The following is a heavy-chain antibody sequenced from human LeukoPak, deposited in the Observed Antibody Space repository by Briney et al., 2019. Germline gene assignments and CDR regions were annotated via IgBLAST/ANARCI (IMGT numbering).Heavy chain of an antibody. J-gene: IGHJ4*02. V-gene: IGHV4-31*03. CDR1: GGSIRSDGYC. CDR2: IFYSGST. Sequence: SQTLSLTCTVSGGSIRSDGYCWSWIRQHPGKGLEWIGYIFYSGSTYYNPSLKSRVTISADASKNQFSLRLTSVTAADTAVYYCARTVHYAHDSWGQGTLVTVSS. D-gene: IGHD3-16*01. CDR3: ARTVHYAHDS.